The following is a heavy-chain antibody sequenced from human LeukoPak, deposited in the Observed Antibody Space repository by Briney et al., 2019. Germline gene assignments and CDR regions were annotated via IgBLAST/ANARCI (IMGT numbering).Heavy chain of an antibody. Sequence: PGGSLRLSCAASGFTFSSRAMSWVRQVPGKGLEWVSAISGSGDTTYYADSVKGRFTISSDNAKNSLYLQMNSLRAEDTAVYYCAREITYYGMDVWGQGTTVTVSS. D-gene: IGHD3-16*01. CDR2: ISGSGDTT. J-gene: IGHJ6*02. CDR3: AREITYYGMDV. V-gene: IGHV3-23*01. CDR1: GFTFSSRA.